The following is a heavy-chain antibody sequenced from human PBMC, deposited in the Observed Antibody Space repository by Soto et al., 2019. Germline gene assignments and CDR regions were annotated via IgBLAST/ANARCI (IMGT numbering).Heavy chain of an antibody. D-gene: IGHD3-22*01. V-gene: IGHV1-69*02. CDR2: IIPILGIA. CDR3: ASPYYDSSGYQPPFSY. CDR1: GGTFSSYT. J-gene: IGHJ4*02. Sequence: QVQLVQSGAEVKKPGPSVKVSCKASGGTFSSYTISWVRQAPGQGLEWMGRIIPILGIANYAQKFQGRVTITEDKSTSTAYMELSSLRSEDTALYYCASPYYDSSGYQPPFSYWGQGTLVTVSS.